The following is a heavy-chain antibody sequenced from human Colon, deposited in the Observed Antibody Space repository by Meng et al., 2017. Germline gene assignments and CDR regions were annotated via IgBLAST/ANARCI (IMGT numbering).Heavy chain of an antibody. CDR2: INHSGST. V-gene: IGHV4-34*01. CDR3: ARVRITIFGVVSTFDY. J-gene: IGHJ4*02. CDR1: VGSCNGYH. D-gene: IGHD3-3*01. Sequence: QLQQWGVGLLKASENLSLAGAVDVGSCNGYHWSWIHQPPGKGLEWNGEINHSGSTNYNPSLKSRVTISVDTSKNQFSLKLSSVTAADTAVYYCARVRITIFGVVSTFDYWGQGTLVTVSS.